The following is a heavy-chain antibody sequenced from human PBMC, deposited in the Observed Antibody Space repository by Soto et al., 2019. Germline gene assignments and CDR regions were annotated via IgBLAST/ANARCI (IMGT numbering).Heavy chain of an antibody. CDR1: GYTFTSYG. V-gene: IGHV1-18*01. Sequence: QVQLVQSGAEVKKPGASVKVSCKASGYTFTSYGISWVRQAPGQVLEWMGWISAYNGNTNYAHKLQGRVTMTTDTSTSTSYMELRSLRSDDTAVYYCARGWGSSGPLPYGYFQHWGQGTLVTGSS. J-gene: IGHJ1*01. CDR3: ARGWGSSGPLPYGYFQH. D-gene: IGHD3-22*01. CDR2: ISAYNGNT.